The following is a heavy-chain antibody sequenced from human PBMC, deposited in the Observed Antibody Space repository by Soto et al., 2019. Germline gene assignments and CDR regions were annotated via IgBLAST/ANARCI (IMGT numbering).Heavy chain of an antibody. CDR1: GGSVSNFY. J-gene: IGHJ5*02. CDR2: IYTSGST. D-gene: IGHD6-13*01. Sequence: SETLSLTCTVSGGSVSNFYWNWIRQPAGKRLEWIGRIYTSGSTNYNPSLKSRVTMSIDTSRNQFSLKLNSVTAADTAVYYCARSSHKESWFDPWGQGTLVTVSS. V-gene: IGHV4-4*07. CDR3: ARSSHKESWFDP.